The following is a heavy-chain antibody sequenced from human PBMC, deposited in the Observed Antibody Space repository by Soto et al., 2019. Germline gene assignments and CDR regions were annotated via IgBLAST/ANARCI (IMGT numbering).Heavy chain of an antibody. CDR1: GYTFTSYD. V-gene: IGHV1-8*01. CDR3: AGEHASSALDF. CDR2: MNPNSGNT. D-gene: IGHD2-15*01. Sequence: QVQLVQSGAEVKKPGASVKVSCKASGYTFTSYDINWVRQATGQGLEWMGWMNPNSGNTVYAQKFQGRVTMTRNTSIGPACMALSRLRAEGWAVDHCAGEHASSALDFGGQGTLVSVPS. J-gene: IGHJ4*02.